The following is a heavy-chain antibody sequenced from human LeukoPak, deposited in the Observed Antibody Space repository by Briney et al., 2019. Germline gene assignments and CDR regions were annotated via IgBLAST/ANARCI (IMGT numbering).Heavy chain of an antibody. CDR2: ISGDGGST. CDR1: DFPFKNKP. CDR3: AKGATDYYDSSGSQT. D-gene: IGHD3-22*01. J-gene: IGHJ5*02. V-gene: IGHV3-43*02. Sequence: GGSLNSSVAALDFPFKNKPCTGFVQAPGKGLEWVFLISGDGGSTYYADSVKGRFTISRDNSKNSLYLQMNSLRTEDTALYYCAKGATDYYDSSGSQTWGQGTLVTVSS.